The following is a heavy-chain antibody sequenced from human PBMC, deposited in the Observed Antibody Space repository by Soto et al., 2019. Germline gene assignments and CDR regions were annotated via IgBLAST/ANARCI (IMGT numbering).Heavy chain of an antibody. CDR2: ISSGTVTT. CDR3: ARGGAGRPDY. CDR1: GFTFSSYG. Sequence: EVQLVNSGGGLVQPGGSLRLSCAAPGFTFSSYGMNWVRQAPGKGLEWVSYISSGTVTTNYADSVKGRFTISRDNAKSSLYLQLNSLRDDDTAVYYCARGGAGRPDYWGQGTLVIVSS. V-gene: IGHV3-48*02. J-gene: IGHJ4*02. D-gene: IGHD6-13*01.